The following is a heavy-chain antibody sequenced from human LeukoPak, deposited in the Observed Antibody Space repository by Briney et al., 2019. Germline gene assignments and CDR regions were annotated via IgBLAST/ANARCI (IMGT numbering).Heavy chain of an antibody. J-gene: IGHJ4*02. CDR2: NILNDGRT. Sequence: ASVKVSCKASGFRFSDYYLHWVRQAPGQGLEWMGRNILNDGRTKYAQRFEGRVSMTRDTSISTAHMELIMQTSDDTAVYYCATDGGKHNFDYWGQGTLVTVSS. D-gene: IGHD1-26*01. CDR3: ATDGGKHNFDY. V-gene: IGHV1-2*06. CDR1: GFRFSDYY.